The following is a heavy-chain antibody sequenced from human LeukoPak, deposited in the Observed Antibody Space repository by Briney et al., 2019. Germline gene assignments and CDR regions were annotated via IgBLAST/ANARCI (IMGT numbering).Heavy chain of an antibody. CDR3: ARGRGEAAGLDH. D-gene: IGHD6-13*01. Sequence: SETLSLTCAVSGGGSFSDYSWNWIRQSPGKGLEWVGEITHAAILNYNPSLKGRVAISVDTSKSHVSLKLDSMTAADTAMYYCARGRGEAAGLDHWGQGTLVTVSS. J-gene: IGHJ4*02. V-gene: IGHV4-34*01. CDR1: GGGSFSDYS. CDR2: ITHAAIL.